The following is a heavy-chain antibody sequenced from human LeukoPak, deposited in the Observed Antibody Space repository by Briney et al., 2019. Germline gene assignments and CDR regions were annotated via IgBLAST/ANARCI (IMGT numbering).Heavy chain of an antibody. J-gene: IGHJ4*02. CDR3: GKEMTSMVTVEY. CDR1: GFTFSTSA. V-gene: IGHV3-23*01. D-gene: IGHD5-18*01. Sequence: PGGSPRLSCVASGFTFSTSAMSWVRQAPGKGLEWVSAISGSGGKTYYADSAKGRFTISRDNSQNTLYLYMNSLRADDTAVYYCGKEMTSMVTVEYWGQGTLVTVSS. CDR2: ISGSGGKT.